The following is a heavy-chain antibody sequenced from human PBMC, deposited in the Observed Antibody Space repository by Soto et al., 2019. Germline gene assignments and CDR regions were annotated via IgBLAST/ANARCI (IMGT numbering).Heavy chain of an antibody. CDR2: IYSGGST. CDR1: RFTVSRNY. J-gene: IGHJ4*02. Sequence: TGGSLRLSCAASRFTVSRNYMSWVRQAPGKGLEWVSVIYSGGSTYYADSVKGRFTISRDNSKNTLYLQMNSLRAEVTAVYYCARDGYNYAFDYWGQGTLVTVSS. V-gene: IGHV3-66*01. CDR3: ARDGYNYAFDY. D-gene: IGHD5-12*01.